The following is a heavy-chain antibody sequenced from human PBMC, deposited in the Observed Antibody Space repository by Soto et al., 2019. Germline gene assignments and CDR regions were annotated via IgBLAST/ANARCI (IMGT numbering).Heavy chain of an antibody. CDR1: GFTFSDYY. CDR2: VSSSSSYT. D-gene: IGHD6-6*01. V-gene: IGHV3-11*06. Sequence: PGGSLRLSCAASGFTFSDYYMSWIRQAPGKGLEWVSYVSSSSSYTNYADPVKGRFTISRDNAKNSLYLQMNSLRAEDTAVYYCARGRSSPHYWGQGTLVTVSS. J-gene: IGHJ4*02. CDR3: ARGRSSPHY.